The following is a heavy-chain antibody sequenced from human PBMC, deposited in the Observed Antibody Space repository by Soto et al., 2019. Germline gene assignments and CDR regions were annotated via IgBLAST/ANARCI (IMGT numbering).Heavy chain of an antibody. CDR3: VKQMTTWTDSFFDF. J-gene: IGHJ4*02. CDR1: EFSFSRYA. CDR2: LGPDGRNT. Sequence: GSLRLSCVASEFSFSRYAMTWVRQAAGKGLQWVAGLGPDGRNTFYGESVRGRFTTSRDNSRNTLYLQMSSLRAEDTAVYFCVKQMTTWTDSFFDFWGQGIQVTVS. D-gene: IGHD4-17*01. V-gene: IGHV3-23*01.